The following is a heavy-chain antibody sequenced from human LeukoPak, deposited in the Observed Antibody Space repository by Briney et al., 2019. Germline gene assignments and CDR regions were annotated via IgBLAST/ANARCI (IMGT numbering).Heavy chain of an antibody. D-gene: IGHD5-24*01. J-gene: IGHJ4*02. V-gene: IGHV4-59*01. CDR2: IYYSGST. CDR1: GGSISSYY. Sequence: PSETLSLTCTVSGGSISSYYWSWIRQPPGKGLEWIGYIYYSGSTNYNPSLKSRVTISVDTFKNQFSLKLSSVTAADTAVYYCARAVEMATTYYFDYWGQGTLVTVSS. CDR3: ARAVEMATTYYFDY.